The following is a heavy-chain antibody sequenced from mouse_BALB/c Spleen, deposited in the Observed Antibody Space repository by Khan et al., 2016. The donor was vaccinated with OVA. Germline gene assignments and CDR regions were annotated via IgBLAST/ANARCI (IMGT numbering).Heavy chain of an antibody. Sequence: EVQLQESGPGLVKPSQSLSLTCSVTGYSITSGYYWNWIRQFPGNKLEWMGYISYDGSNNYNPSLKNRISITRDTSKNQFFLKLNSVTTVDTATYYCAYGNYWYFDVWGTGTTVTVSS. J-gene: IGHJ1*03. V-gene: IGHV3-6*02. CDR2: ISYDGSN. D-gene: IGHD2-1*01. CDR1: GYSITSGYY. CDR3: AYGNYWYFDV.